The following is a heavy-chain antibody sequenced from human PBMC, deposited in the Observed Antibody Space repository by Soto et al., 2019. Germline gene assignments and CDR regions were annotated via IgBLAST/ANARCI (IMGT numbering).Heavy chain of an antibody. J-gene: IGHJ4*02. CDR1: GGSISSYY. CDR2: IYYSGST. D-gene: IGHD1-26*01. CDR3: ARASGNFSPLDY. Sequence: PSETLSLTCTVSGGSISSYYWSWIRQPPGTGLEWIGNIYYSGSTNYNPSLKSRVTISVDTSKNQFSLKLDSVTAADTAVYYCARASGNFSPLDYWGRGTLVTVSS. V-gene: IGHV4-59*01.